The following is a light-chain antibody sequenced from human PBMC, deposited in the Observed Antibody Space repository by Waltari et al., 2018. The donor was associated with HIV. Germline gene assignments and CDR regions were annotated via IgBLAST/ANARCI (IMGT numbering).Light chain of an antibody. Sequence: EIVMTQSPATLSVSPGARGTLSCRASQNINNTLAWYQLKPGQAPRLLISGASTRATGIPARFSGSGSGTDFTLTISSLQAEDVAVYYCQQYYSTPRITFGQGTRLEIK. V-gene: IGKV3-15*01. CDR1: QNINNT. J-gene: IGKJ5*01. CDR2: GAS. CDR3: QQYYSTPRIT.